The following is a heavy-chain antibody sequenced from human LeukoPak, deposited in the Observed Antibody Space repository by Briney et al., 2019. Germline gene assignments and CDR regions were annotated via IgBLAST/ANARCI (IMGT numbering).Heavy chain of an antibody. CDR1: GDSISNSNYY. V-gene: IGHV4-39*01. CDR2: IYYTGST. CDR3: ARRLGSAWYFDY. D-gene: IGHD6-25*01. Sequence: PSETLSLTCTVSGDSISNSNYYWGWFRQPPGKGLEWIGSIYYTGSTHYNPSLKSRVTISVDTSKNQFSLKLSSVTAADTAVFYCARRLGSAWYFDYWGQGTLVIVSS. J-gene: IGHJ4*02.